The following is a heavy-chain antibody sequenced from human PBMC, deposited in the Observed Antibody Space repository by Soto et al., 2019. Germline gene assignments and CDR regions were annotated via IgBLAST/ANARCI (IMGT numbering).Heavy chain of an antibody. D-gene: IGHD3-22*01. CDR3: VSSGRVVAGMDV. J-gene: IGHJ6*02. CDR2: INAANGNT. CDR1: GYSVTSYT. V-gene: IGHV1-3*01. Sequence: GASVKVSCKASGYSVTSYTMHWVRQATGQRLEWMGWINAANGNTKYSQTIQGRVTVTRSTSASIAYMELSSLTSDDTAVYYCVSSGRVVAGMDVWGQGTTVTVSS.